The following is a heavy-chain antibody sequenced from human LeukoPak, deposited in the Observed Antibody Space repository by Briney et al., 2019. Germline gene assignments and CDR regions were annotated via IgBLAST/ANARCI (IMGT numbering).Heavy chain of an antibody. CDR1: GYTFSANG. V-gene: IGHV1-69*13. J-gene: IGHJ5*02. CDR3: ARSNWFDP. CDR2: IIPIFGTA. Sequence: SVKVSCKASGYTFSANGISWVRQAPGQGLEWMGGIIPIFGTANYAQKFQGRVTITADESTSTAYMELSSLRSEDTAVYYCARSNWFDPWGQGTLVTVSS.